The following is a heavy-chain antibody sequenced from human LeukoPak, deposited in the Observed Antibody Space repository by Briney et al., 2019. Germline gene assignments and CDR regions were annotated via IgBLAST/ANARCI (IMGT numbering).Heavy chain of an antibody. V-gene: IGHV1-69*13. Sequence: ASVKVSCKASGGTFSSYAISWVRQAPGQGLEWMGGIIPIFGTANYAQKFQGRVTITADESMSTAYMELSSLRSEDTAVYYCARDSPTVAAFHYGMDVWGQGTTVTVSS. D-gene: IGHD4-23*01. CDR3: ARDSPTVAAFHYGMDV. CDR2: IIPIFGTA. J-gene: IGHJ6*02. CDR1: GGTFSSYA.